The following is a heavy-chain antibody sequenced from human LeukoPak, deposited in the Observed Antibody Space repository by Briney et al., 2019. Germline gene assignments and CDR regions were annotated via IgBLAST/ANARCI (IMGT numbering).Heavy chain of an antibody. V-gene: IGHV4-61*08. Sequence: SGPTLVNPTQTLTLTCTFSGFSPSTSGMCVSWIRQPPGKGLEWIGYIYYSGSTNYNPSLKSRVTISVDTSKNQFSLKLSSVTAADTAVYYCARGMVSFGRIHRNWFDPWGQGTLVTVSS. CDR2: IYYSGST. CDR3: ARGMVSFGRIHRNWFDP. D-gene: IGHD3/OR15-3a*01. J-gene: IGHJ5*02. CDR1: GFSPSTSGMC.